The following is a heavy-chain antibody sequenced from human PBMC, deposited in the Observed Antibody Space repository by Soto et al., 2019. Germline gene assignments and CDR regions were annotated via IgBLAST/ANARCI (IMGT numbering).Heavy chain of an antibody. J-gene: IGHJ4*02. CDR3: ARDHYYDSTGYYDY. D-gene: IGHD3-22*01. CDR2: IYYSGST. CDR1: GGSITSYF. V-gene: IGHV4-59*01. Sequence: SETLSLTCAVSGGSITSYFWSWIRQPPGKGLEWIGYIYYSGSTKYNPSLKSRVTISVDTSKNQFSLKLSSVTAADTAVYYCARDHYYDSTGYYDYWGQGTLVTVS.